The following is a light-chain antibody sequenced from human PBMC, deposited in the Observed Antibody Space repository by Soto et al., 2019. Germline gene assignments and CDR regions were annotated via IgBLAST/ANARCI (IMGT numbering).Light chain of an antibody. CDR1: QSVLYDFNHSNY. Sequence: DIVMTQSPEFLGVSLGERATINCQSHQSVLYDFNHSNYLAWYQQKPGQPLKMINHWGSVRYYGVSDRCSGSGSATDFTLTISSLQVEDVAVYYCHQYYTLPLTFGGGTKVDIK. J-gene: IGKJ4*01. CDR2: WGS. CDR3: HQYYTLPLT. V-gene: IGKV4-1*01.